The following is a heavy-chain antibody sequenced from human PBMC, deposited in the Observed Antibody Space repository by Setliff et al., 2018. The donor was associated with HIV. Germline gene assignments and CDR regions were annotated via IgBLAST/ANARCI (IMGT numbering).Heavy chain of an antibody. CDR2: IYYSGST. CDR3: ARTLGSGTFRYYFDY. V-gene: IGHV4-39*01. J-gene: IGHJ4*02. CDR1: GGSVSSSSYY. D-gene: IGHD3-10*01. Sequence: SETLSLTCTVSGGSVSSSSYYWGWIRQATGKGLEWIGTIYYSGSTHYNPSLQSRVTVSVDTYKNQFSLNLSSVTAADTAVYYCARTLGSGTFRYYFDYWGQGTLVTVSS.